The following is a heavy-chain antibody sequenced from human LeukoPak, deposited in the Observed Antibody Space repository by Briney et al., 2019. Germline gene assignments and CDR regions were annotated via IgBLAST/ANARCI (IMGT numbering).Heavy chain of an antibody. Sequence: ASVKVSCKASGYTFTSYYMHWVRQAPGQGLEWMGIINPSGGSTSYAQKFQGRVTMTRDTSTSTVYMGLSSLRSEDTAVYYCAREPLEDYRFDYWGQGTLVTVSS. CDR1: GYTFTSYY. CDR2: INPSGGST. V-gene: IGHV1-46*01. D-gene: IGHD1-1*01. CDR3: AREPLEDYRFDY. J-gene: IGHJ4*02.